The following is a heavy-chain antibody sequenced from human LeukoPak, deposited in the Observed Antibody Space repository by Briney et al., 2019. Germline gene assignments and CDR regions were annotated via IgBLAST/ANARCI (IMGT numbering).Heavy chain of an antibody. J-gene: IGHJ3*02. CDR1: GFTFDDYA. V-gene: IGHV3-9*01. CDR3: AKLGGAFDI. D-gene: IGHD3-16*01. Sequence: PGGSLRLSCAASGFTFDDYAMHWVRQAPAKGLEWVSYITWISGIQGYADSVKGRFTISRDNAKNSLVLQMNSLRVEDTALYYCAKLGGAFDIWGQGTMVIVSS. CDR2: ITWISGIQ.